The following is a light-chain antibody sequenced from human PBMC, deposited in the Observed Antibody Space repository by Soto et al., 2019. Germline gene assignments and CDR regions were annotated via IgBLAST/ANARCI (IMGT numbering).Light chain of an antibody. CDR3: QHLGT. V-gene: IGKV4-1*01. Sequence: DIVMTQSPDSLAVSLGERATINCKSSQSVLYSSNNKNYLAWYQQKPGQPPKLLIYWASTRESGVPDRFSGSGSGTDFTLTISSLQAEDVAVYCCQHLGTFGPGTKVDIK. CDR1: QSVLYSSNNKNY. J-gene: IGKJ3*01. CDR2: WAS.